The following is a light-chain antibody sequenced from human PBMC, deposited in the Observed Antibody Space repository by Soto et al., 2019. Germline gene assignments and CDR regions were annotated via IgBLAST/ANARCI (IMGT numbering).Light chain of an antibody. Sequence: SYVLTQPPSVSVAPGQTARITCGGNNIGSKSVHWYQQEPGQAPVLVVFDDYDRPSGIPERFSGSNSGNTATLTISRVEAADEADYYCHVSVGSVDPVVFGGGTKLTVL. CDR3: HVSVGSVDPVV. CDR2: DDY. J-gene: IGLJ2*01. CDR1: NIGSKS. V-gene: IGLV3-21*02.